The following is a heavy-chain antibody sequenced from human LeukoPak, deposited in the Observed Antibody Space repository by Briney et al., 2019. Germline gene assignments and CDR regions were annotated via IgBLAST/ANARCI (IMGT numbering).Heavy chain of an antibody. D-gene: IGHD1-1*01. J-gene: IGHJ4*02. CDR2: IYHSGST. CDR1: GGSIISSNNY. V-gene: IGHV4-39*07. CDR3: ARGGNGAWYFDY. Sequence: PSETLSLTCTVSGGSIISSNNYWGWIRQPPGKGLEWIGEIYHSGSTNYNPSLKSRVTISLDRSRNQFSLRLNSVTAADTAVYYCARGGNGAWYFDYWGQGTLITVSS.